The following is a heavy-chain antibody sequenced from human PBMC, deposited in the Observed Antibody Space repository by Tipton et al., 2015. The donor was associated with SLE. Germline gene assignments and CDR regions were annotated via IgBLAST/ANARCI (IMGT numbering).Heavy chain of an antibody. J-gene: IGHJ6*02. CDR2: ISYDGSIE. CDR1: GFSFSSYG. Sequence: SLRLSCAASGFSFSSYGMNWVRQAPGKGLEWVAVISYDGSIEYYTDSVKGRFTISRDNSKNRLYLQMNSLRADDTAVYYCAKEREELTLYYGMDVWGQGP. CDR3: AKEREELTLYYGMDV. D-gene: IGHD1-7*01. V-gene: IGHV3-30*18.